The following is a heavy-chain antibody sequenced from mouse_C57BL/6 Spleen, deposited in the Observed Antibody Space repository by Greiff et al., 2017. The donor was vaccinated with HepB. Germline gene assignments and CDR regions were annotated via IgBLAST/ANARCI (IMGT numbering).Heavy chain of an antibody. CDR1: GYTFTEYT. D-gene: IGHD1-1*01. J-gene: IGHJ4*01. CDR3: ARHGPYYGSRNYAMDY. V-gene: IGHV1-62-2*01. CDR2: FYPGSGSI. Sequence: VQLQQSGAELVKPGASVKLSCKASGYTFTEYTIHWVKQRSGQGLEWIGWFYPGSGSIKYNEKFKDKATLTADKSSSTVYMERSRLTSEDAAVYFCARHGPYYGSRNYAMDYWGQGTSVTVSS.